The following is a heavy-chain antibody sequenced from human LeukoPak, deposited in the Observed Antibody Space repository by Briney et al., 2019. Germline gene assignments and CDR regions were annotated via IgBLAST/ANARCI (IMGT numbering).Heavy chain of an antibody. V-gene: IGHV3-30*02. CDR1: GFTFSSYG. D-gene: IGHD6-19*01. Sequence: GGSLRLSCAASGFTFSSYGMHWVRQAPGKGLEWVAFIRYDGSNKYYADSVKGRFTISRDNAKNSLYLQMNSLRAEDTAVYYCARGRSGWYHAFDIWGQGTMVTVSS. J-gene: IGHJ3*02. CDR2: IRYDGSNK. CDR3: ARGRSGWYHAFDI.